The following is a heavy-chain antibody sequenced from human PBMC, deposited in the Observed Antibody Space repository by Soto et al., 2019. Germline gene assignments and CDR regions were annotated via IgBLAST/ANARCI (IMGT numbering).Heavy chain of an antibody. CDR2: VHHRGST. Sequence: SETLSLTCTVSGGSISSSGDYYWAWIRQPPGKGLEWIGRVHHRGSTYYNPSLRGRVAISVDTSKNQFALEVTSVTAADTAVYYCARERRDSWSTMCFDFWGQGSLVTVSS. D-gene: IGHD3-10*02. J-gene: IGHJ4*02. CDR1: GGSISSSGDYY. CDR3: ARERRDSWSTMCFDF. V-gene: IGHV4-39*02.